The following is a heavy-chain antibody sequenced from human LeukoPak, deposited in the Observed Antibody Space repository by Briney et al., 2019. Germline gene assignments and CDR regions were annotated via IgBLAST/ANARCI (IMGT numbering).Heavy chain of an antibody. CDR3: AKYRSGWSSY. J-gene: IGHJ4*02. Sequence: GGSLRLSCAASGFTFDDYAMHWVRQAPGKGLEWVSAISGSGGSTYYADSVKGRFTISRDNSKNTLYLQMNSLRAEDTAVYYCAKYRSGWSSYWGQGTLVTVSS. CDR1: GFTFDDYA. D-gene: IGHD6-19*01. CDR2: ISGSGGST. V-gene: IGHV3-23*01.